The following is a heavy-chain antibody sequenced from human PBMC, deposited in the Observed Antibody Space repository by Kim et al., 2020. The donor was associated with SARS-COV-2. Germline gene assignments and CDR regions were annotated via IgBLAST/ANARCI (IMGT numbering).Heavy chain of an antibody. Sequence: SETLSLTCAVYGGSFSGYYWSWIRQPPGKGLEWIGEINHSGSTNYNPSLKSRVTISVDTSKNQFSLKLSSVTAADTAVYYCARKLAIAAATGRVSGNYFDYWGQGTLVTVSS. D-gene: IGHD6-13*01. CDR3: ARKLAIAAATGRVSGNYFDY. J-gene: IGHJ4*02. CDR2: INHSGST. V-gene: IGHV4-34*01. CDR1: GGSFSGYY.